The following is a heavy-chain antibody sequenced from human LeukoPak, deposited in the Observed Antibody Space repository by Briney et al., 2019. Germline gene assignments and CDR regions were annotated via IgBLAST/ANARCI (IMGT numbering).Heavy chain of an antibody. V-gene: IGHV3-7*05. CDR2: MKKDGSEK. CDR3: ARDYDFWSGYYPYYFDY. D-gene: IGHD3-3*01. J-gene: IGHJ4*02. CDR1: GFTFSSYW. Sequence: ESGGSLRLSCAASGFTFSSYWMSWVRQAPGKGLEWVANMKKDGSEKYYVDSVKGRFTISRDNAKNSLYLQMNSLRAEDTAVYYCARDYDFWSGYYPYYFDYWGQGALVTVSS.